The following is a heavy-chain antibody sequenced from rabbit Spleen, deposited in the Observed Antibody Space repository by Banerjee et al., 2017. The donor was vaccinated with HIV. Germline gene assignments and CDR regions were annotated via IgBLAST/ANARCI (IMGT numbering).Heavy chain of an antibody. J-gene: IGHJ4*01. D-gene: IGHD6-1*01. CDR3: ARAPYAGIAVYGYAQNL. V-gene: IGHV1S40*01. CDR2: IGSGTGTT. CDR1: GFSFSSGYY. Sequence: QQLVESGGGLVKPGASLTLTCKASGFSFSSGYYMSWVRQAPGKGLEWIGCIGSGTGTTYYASWAKGRFTISKTSSTTMTLRMTSLSAADTATYFCARAPYAGIAVYGYAQNLWGPGTLVTVS.